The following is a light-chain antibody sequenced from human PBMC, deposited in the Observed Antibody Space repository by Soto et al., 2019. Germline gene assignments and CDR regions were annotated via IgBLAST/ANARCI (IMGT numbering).Light chain of an antibody. CDR2: QDS. Sequence: SYELTQPPSVSVSPGQTASITCSGAKLGDKYACWYQQKPCQSPVLVIYQDSKRPSGIPERFSGSNSGNTATLTISGTQAMDEADYYCQAWDSSTGHYVFGTGTKVTVL. CDR3: QAWDSSTGHYV. V-gene: IGLV3-1*01. J-gene: IGLJ1*01. CDR1: KLGDKY.